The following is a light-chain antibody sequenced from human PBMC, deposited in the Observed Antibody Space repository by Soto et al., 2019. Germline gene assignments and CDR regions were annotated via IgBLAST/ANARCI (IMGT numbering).Light chain of an antibody. CDR3: QQHGDSLT. J-gene: IGKJ4*01. CDR1: HTVNSNY. Sequence: ETVLTQSPGTLSLSPGERATLSCRASHTVNSNYLGWYQQKPGQAPRLLMDGASSRATGIADRFSGSGSGTDFTLTISRLEPEDFAVYYCQQHGDSLTFGGGTKVEIK. CDR2: GAS. V-gene: IGKV3-20*01.